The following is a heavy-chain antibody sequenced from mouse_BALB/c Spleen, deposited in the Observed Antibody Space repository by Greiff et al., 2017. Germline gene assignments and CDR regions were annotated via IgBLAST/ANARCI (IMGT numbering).Heavy chain of an antibody. CDR3: ARAGTTVVATNYYAMDY. V-gene: IGHV7-3*02. Sequence: EVKLQESGGGLVQPGGSLRLSCATSGFTFTDYYMSWVRQPPGKALEWLGFIRNKANGYTTEYSASVKGRFTISRDNSQSILYLQMNTLRAEDSATYYCARAGTTVVATNYYAMDYWGQGTSVTVSS. D-gene: IGHD1-1*01. CDR1: GFTFTDYY. CDR2: IRNKANGYTT. J-gene: IGHJ4*01.